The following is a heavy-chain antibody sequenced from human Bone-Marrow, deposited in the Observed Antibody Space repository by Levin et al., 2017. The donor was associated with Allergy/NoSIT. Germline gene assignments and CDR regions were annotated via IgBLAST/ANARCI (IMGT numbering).Heavy chain of an antibody. D-gene: IGHD1-26*01. J-gene: IGHJ4*02. Sequence: PGESLKISCAASGFTFSSYAMSWVRQAPGKGLEWVSAISGSGGSTYYADSVKGRFTISRDNSKNTLYLQMNSLRAEDTAVYYCAKGAGAVGATTVYWGQGTLVTVSS. CDR1: GFTFSSYA. V-gene: IGHV3-23*01. CDR2: ISGSGGST. CDR3: AKGAGAVGATTVY.